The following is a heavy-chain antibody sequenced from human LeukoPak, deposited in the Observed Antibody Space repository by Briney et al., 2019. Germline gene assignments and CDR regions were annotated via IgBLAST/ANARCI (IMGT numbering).Heavy chain of an antibody. V-gene: IGHV3-30*18. D-gene: IGHD3-3*01. CDR2: ISSDGSNK. CDR3: AKDPNPRMGFFGVADT. Sequence: GGSLRLSCAASGFTFSSYGMHWVRQAPGKGLDWVAVISSDGSNKYYADSVKGRFTIPRDNSKNTLYLQMHRLRAEDTAVYYCAKDPNPRMGFFGVADTWGQGTLVTVSS. J-gene: IGHJ4*02. CDR1: GFTFSSYG.